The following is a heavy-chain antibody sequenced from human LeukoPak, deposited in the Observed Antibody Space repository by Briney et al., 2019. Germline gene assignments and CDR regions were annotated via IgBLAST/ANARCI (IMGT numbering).Heavy chain of an antibody. D-gene: IGHD2-15*01. CDR2: IYYSGST. J-gene: IGHJ5*02. CDR3: ARGRFEYIVVVVAATNWFDP. CDR1: GGSISSYY. V-gene: IGHV4-59*12. Sequence: SETLSLTCTVSGGSISSYYWSWIRQPPGRGLEWIGYIYYSGSTNYNPSLKSRVTISVDTSKNQFSLKLSSVTAADTAVYYCARGRFEYIVVVVAATNWFDPWGQGTLVTVSS.